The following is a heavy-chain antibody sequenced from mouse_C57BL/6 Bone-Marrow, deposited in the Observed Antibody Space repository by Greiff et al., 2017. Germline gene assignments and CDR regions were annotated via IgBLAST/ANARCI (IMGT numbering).Heavy chain of an antibody. CDR1: GYTFTSYW. Sequence: QVQLQQPGAELVKPGASVKLSCKASGYTFTSYWMQWVKQRPGQGLEWIGEIDPSDSYTNYNQKFKGKATLTVDTSSSTAYMQLSSLTSEDSAVYYCARRGHDGYYPLGYWGQGTTRTVSS. CDR3: ARRGHDGYYPLGY. J-gene: IGHJ2*01. D-gene: IGHD2-3*01. CDR2: IDPSDSYT. V-gene: IGHV1-50*01.